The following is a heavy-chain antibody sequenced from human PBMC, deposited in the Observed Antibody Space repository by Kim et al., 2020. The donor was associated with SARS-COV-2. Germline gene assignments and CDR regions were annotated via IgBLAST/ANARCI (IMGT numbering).Heavy chain of an antibody. V-gene: IGHV3-11*06. CDR1: GFTFSDYY. CDR2: ISSSSSYT. Sequence: GGSLRLSCAASGFTFSDYYMSWIRQAPGKGLEWVSYISSSSSYTNYADSVKGRFTISRDNAKNSLYLQMNSLRAEDTAVYYCARDSPYYDFWSGYPPRYGMDVWGQGTTVTVSS. J-gene: IGHJ6*02. CDR3: ARDSPYYDFWSGYPPRYGMDV. D-gene: IGHD3-3*01.